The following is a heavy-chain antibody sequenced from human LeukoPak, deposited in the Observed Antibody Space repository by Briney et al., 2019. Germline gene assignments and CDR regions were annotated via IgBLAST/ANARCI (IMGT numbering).Heavy chain of an antibody. J-gene: IGHJ4*02. D-gene: IGHD3-22*01. Sequence: GGSLRLSCAASGFTFSTYWMSWVRQAPGKGLEWVSAISGSGGSTYYADSVKGRFTISRDNSKNTLYLQMNSLRAEDTAVYYCAHTDSSGYHDFDYWGQGTLVTVSS. V-gene: IGHV3-23*01. CDR1: GFTFSTYW. CDR3: AHTDSSGYHDFDY. CDR2: ISGSGGST.